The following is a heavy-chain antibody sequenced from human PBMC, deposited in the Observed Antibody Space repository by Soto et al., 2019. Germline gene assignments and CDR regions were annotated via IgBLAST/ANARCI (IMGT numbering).Heavy chain of an antibody. J-gene: IGHJ4*02. CDR2: INPNSGGT. CDR1: GYTFTGYY. D-gene: IGHD6-6*01. Sequence: ASVKVSCKASGYTFTGYYMHWVRQAPGQGLEWMGWINPNSGGTNYAQKFQGWVTMTRDTSISTAYMELSRLRSDDTAVYYCAREVPMGGSSSPFDYWGQGTLVTVSS. V-gene: IGHV1-2*04. CDR3: AREVPMGGSSSPFDY.